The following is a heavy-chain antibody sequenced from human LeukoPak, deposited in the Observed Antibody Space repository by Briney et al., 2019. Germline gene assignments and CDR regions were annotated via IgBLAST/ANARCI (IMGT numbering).Heavy chain of an antibody. CDR3: ARLLGGMILAAY. V-gene: IGHV3-11*03. J-gene: IGHJ4*02. CDR2: ISSSSTYT. Sequence: GGSLRLSCAASGFTFSDYYMAWIRQAPGKGLEWVSYISSSSTYTNYADSVKGRFTISRDNAKNSLYLQMNRLRAEDTAVYYCARLLGGMILAAYWGQGTLVSVSS. CDR1: GFTFSDYY. D-gene: IGHD3-22*01.